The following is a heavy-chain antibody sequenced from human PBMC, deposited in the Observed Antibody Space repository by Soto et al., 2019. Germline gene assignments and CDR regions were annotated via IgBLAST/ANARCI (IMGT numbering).Heavy chain of an antibody. CDR3: ARGGVEPGWGGTYYFDY. CDR2: IYSGGST. CDR1: GFTVSSNY. V-gene: IGHV3-66*01. D-gene: IGHD7-27*01. J-gene: IGHJ4*02. Sequence: EVQLVESGGGLVQPGGSLRLSCAASGFTVSSNYMSWVRQAPGKGLEWVSVIYSGGSTYYADSVKGRFTISRDNSXNXPYLQMNSLRAEDTAVYYCARGGVEPGWGGTYYFDYWGQGTLVTVSS.